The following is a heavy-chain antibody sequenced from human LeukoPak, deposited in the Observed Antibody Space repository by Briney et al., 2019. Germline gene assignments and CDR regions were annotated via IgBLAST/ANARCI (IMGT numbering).Heavy chain of an antibody. J-gene: IGHJ4*02. Sequence: GRCLRLSCAASAFRFSSYGMHWVRQAPGKGPEWVAFIRSDSSNQYYADSVKGRFTISRDNSKNTLYLQMNSLRAEDTAVYYCAKVPLSSSGWDREYYFDYWGQGTLVTVSS. CDR3: AKVPLSSSGWDREYYFDY. CDR1: AFRFSSYG. CDR2: IRSDSSNQ. D-gene: IGHD6-19*01. V-gene: IGHV3-30*02.